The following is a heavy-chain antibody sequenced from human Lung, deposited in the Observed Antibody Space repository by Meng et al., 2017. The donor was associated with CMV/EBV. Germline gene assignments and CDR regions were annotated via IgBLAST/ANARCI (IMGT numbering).Heavy chain of an antibody. Sequence: RLSCAASGVTFSTYSMNWVRQAPGKGLEWVSSISTGSTYIYYANSEKGRFTISRDNAKNSLYLQMNSLRAEDTAVYYCASQGGERGSWGQGTLVTSPQ. V-gene: IGHV3-21*01. CDR1: GVTFSTYS. J-gene: IGHJ5*02. CDR2: ISTGSTYI. CDR3: ASQGGERGS. D-gene: IGHD3-16*01.